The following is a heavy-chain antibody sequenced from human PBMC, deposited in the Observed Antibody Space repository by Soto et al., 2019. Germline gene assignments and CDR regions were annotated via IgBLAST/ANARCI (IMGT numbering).Heavy chain of an antibody. D-gene: IGHD6-6*01. CDR1: GGSISSSNW. CDR3: ARVEYSEYSSSSGPSAVDY. Sequence: SETLSLTCAVSGGSISSSNWWSCVRQPPGKGLELIWEIYHSGSTNYNPSLKSRVTISVDKSKNQFSLKLSSVTAADTAVYYCARVEYSEYSSSSGPSAVDYWGEGTLVTVSS. J-gene: IGHJ4*02. CDR2: IYHSGST. V-gene: IGHV4-4*02.